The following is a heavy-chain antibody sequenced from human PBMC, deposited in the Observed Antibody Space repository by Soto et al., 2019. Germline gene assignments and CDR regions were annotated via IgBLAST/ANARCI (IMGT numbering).Heavy chain of an antibody. CDR2: FYYTGST. CDR1: CSFIRRYY. V-gene: IGHV4-59*08. CDR3: ARLGAYYQSLDP. D-gene: IGHD2-21*01. J-gene: IGHJ5*02. Sequence: PSQTLPLPCSVSCSFIRRYYCSCLRQPPGKGLEWIGYFYYTGSTNYNPSLKSRVTISVDASKNQFSLRLTSVTASDTAVYYCARLGAYYQSLDPWGQGTLVTVSS.